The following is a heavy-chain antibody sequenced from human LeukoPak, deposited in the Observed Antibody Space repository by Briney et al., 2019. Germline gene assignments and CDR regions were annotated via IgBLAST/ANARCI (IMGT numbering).Heavy chain of an antibody. V-gene: IGHV3-74*01. J-gene: IGHJ4*02. Sequence: GGSLRLSCAASGFTFSSYWMHWVRQAPGKGLVWVSRINSDGSSTNYADSVKGRFTISRDNAKNTLYLQMNSLRAEDTAVYYCAKDSGYYYDSSGYLYDYWGRGTLVTVSS. CDR2: INSDGSST. D-gene: IGHD3-22*01. CDR3: AKDSGYYYDSSGYLYDY. CDR1: GFTFSSYW.